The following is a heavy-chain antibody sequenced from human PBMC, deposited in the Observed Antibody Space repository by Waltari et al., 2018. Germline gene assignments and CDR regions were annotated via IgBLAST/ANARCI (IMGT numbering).Heavy chain of an antibody. CDR3: AKPLGVSGTSFDH. V-gene: IGHV3-30*18. D-gene: IGHD1-1*01. CDR1: GFRFRRLG. Sequence: QVQLVESGGCVVQPGASLRLSCRGSGFRFRRLGMHWVRQAPGQGLEWVAFGSLDGSAEYYADSVKGRFIASRDNSKNTSYLQMNSLTREDTAMYYCAKPLGVSGTSFDHWGRGTLVTVSS. CDR2: GSLDGSAE. J-gene: IGHJ4*02.